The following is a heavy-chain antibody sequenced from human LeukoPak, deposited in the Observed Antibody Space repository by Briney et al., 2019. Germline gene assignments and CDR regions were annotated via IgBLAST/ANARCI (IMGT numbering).Heavy chain of an antibody. Sequence: SETLSLTCTVSGGSISSYYWSWIRQPPGKGLEWIGYIYYSGGTDYNPSLKSRVTISVDTPKNQFSLKLSSVTAADTAVYYCARHSYYGSGEIFYYYYYMDVWGKGTTVTISS. CDR2: IYYSGGT. V-gene: IGHV4-59*08. J-gene: IGHJ6*03. CDR3: ARHSYYGSGEIFYYYYYMDV. D-gene: IGHD3-10*01. CDR1: GGSISSYY.